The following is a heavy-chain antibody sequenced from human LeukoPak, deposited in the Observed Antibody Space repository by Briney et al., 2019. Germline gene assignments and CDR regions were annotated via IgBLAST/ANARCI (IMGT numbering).Heavy chain of an antibody. J-gene: IGHJ4*02. CDR1: GGSISSRVYY. CDR3: ATSPSSTRYVDS. Sequence: SETLSLTCPVSGGSISSRVYYWVWIRQPPGKGLEWIASIYYSGSTYYNPPLKSRVTVSVDTSKNQFSLRLSSVTAADTAVYYCATSPSSTRYVDSWGQGTLVTVSS. CDR2: IYYSGST. V-gene: IGHV4-39*07. D-gene: IGHD6-13*01.